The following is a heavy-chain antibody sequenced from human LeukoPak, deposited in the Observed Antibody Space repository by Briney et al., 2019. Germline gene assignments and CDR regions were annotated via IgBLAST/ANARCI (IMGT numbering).Heavy chain of an antibody. J-gene: IGHJ4*02. CDR2: ISGIGGIT. Sequence: GGSLRLSCAVSGITLSNYGMSWVRQAPGKGLEWVSAISGIGGITYYADSVKGRFTISRDNSKNTLYLQMSSLRAEDTAVYYCAKGHGDYTPIYLDYCGQGTLVTVSS. CDR1: GITLSNYG. CDR3: AKGHGDYTPIYLDY. V-gene: IGHV3-23*01. D-gene: IGHD4-11*01.